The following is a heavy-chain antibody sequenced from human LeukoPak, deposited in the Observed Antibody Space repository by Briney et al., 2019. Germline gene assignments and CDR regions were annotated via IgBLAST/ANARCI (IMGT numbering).Heavy chain of an antibody. J-gene: IGHJ3*02. CDR3: GINRPGKALDI. CDR1: GYTSTDYF. Sequence: GASVKVSCKASGYTSTDYFIHWVRQAPGQGLEWMGWIGPKRGDTSYSQKFQGRVTVTRDTSISTAYMELSRLRSDDTAVYYCGINRPGKALDIWGQGTMVTVSS. D-gene: IGHD3-10*01. V-gene: IGHV1-2*02. CDR2: IGPKRGDT.